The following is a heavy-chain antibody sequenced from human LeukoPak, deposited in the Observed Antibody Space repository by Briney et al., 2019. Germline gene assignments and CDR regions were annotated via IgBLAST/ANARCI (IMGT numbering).Heavy chain of an antibody. CDR1: GYTFTGYY. CDR2: INPNSGGT. V-gene: IGHV1-2*06. D-gene: IGHD1-26*01. Sequence: ASVKVSCKASGYTFTGYYMHWVRQAPGQGLEWMGRINPNSGGTNYAQKLQGRVTMTTDTSTSTAYMELRSLRSDDTAVYYCAIEVGADDAFDIWGQGTMVTVSS. CDR3: AIEVGADDAFDI. J-gene: IGHJ3*02.